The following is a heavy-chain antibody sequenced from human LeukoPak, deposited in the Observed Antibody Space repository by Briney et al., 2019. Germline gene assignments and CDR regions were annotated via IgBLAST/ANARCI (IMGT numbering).Heavy chain of an antibody. J-gene: IGHJ5*02. Sequence: SETLSLTCTVSGDSISDYYWSWIRQSPGKGLEWIGCIHNSGSTNYNPSLKSRVTISVDSSKDQFSLKLSSVTAADTAVYYCARGSYLRYFDWLLPTWGQGILVTVSS. CDR2: IHNSGST. CDR1: GDSISDYY. CDR3: ARGSYLRYFDWLLPT. D-gene: IGHD3-9*01. V-gene: IGHV4-59*01.